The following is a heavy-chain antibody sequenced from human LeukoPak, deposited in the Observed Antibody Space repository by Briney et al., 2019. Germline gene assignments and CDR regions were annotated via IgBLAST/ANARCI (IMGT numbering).Heavy chain of an antibody. J-gene: IGHJ4*02. CDR1: GYTFTSYN. CDR2: MNPNSGNT. Sequence: ASVKVSCKASGYTFTSYNINWVRQATGQGLQWMGWMNPNSGNTGSEQKFQGRVTMTRITSTSTAYMELSSLRSEDTAVYYCARYCSGGSCYSGFDYWGRGTLVTVSS. V-gene: IGHV1-8*01. D-gene: IGHD2-15*01. CDR3: ARYCSGGSCYSGFDY.